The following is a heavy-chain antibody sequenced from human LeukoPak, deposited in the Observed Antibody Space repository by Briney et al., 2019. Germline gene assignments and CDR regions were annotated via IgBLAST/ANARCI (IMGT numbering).Heavy chain of an antibody. CDR2: IYYSVST. D-gene: IGHD3-22*01. J-gene: IGHJ3*02. CDR3: ARDYYDRNDTFDI. V-gene: IGHV4-59*01. CDR1: GGPISSYY. Sequence: SETLSLTCTVSGGPISSYYWSWIRQPPGKGLEWIGYIYYSVSTNYNPSLKSPVTISVDTSKNQFSLKLSSVTAADAAVYYCARDYYDRNDTFDIWGQGTMVTVSS.